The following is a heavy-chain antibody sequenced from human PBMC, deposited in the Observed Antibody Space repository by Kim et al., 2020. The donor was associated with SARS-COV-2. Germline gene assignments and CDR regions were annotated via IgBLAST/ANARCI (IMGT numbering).Heavy chain of an antibody. J-gene: IGHJ4*02. CDR1: GFTFDDYA. Sequence: GGSLRLSCAASGFTFDDYAMHWVRQAPGKGLEWVSGISWNSGSIGYADSVKGRFTISRDNAKNSLYLQMNSLRAEDTALYYCAKDMRKRAGFIAAAVYFDYWGQGTLVTVSS. CDR2: ISWNSGSI. D-gene: IGHD6-13*01. CDR3: AKDMRKRAGFIAAAVYFDY. V-gene: IGHV3-9*01.